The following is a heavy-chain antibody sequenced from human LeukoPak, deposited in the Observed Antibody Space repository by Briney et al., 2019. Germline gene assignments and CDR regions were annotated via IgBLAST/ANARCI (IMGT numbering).Heavy chain of an antibody. CDR3: ARDAMIVDDASDI. D-gene: IGHD3-22*01. V-gene: IGHV3-7*01. CDR1: GFTFSSYW. J-gene: IGHJ3*02. CDR2: IKQDGSEK. Sequence: GGSLRLSCGASGFTFSSYWMSWVRQAPGKGLEWVANIKQDGSEKYYVDSVKGRFTISRDNAKNSLYLQMNSLRAEDTPVHYCARDAMIVDDASDIWGQGTMVTVSS.